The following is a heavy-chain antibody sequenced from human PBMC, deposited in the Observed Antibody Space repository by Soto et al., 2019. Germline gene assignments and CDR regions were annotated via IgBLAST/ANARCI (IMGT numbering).Heavy chain of an antibody. V-gene: IGHV4-59*12. CDR2: INHSGST. D-gene: IGHD5-18*01. J-gene: IGHJ5*02. CDR1: GGSISSYY. Sequence: QVQLQESGPGLVKPSETLSLTCTVSGGSISSYYWSWIRQPPGKGLEWIGEINHSGSTNYNPSLKSRVTISVDTSKNQFSLKLSSVTAADTAVYYCARGRRIQLRLLGPINWFDPWGQGTLVTVSS. CDR3: ARGRRIQLRLLGPINWFDP.